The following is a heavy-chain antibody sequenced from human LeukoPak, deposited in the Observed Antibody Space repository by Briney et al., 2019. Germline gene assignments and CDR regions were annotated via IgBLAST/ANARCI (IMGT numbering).Heavy chain of an antibody. CDR1: GYTFTGYY. D-gene: IGHD6-13*01. V-gene: IGHV1-2*02. CDR2: INPNSGGT. J-gene: IGHJ5*02. Sequence: ASVKVSCKASGYTFTGYYMHWVRQAPGQGLEWMGWINPNSGGTNYAQKFQGRVTMTRDTSISTAYMELSRLRSDDTAVYYCARDKSGSSSWNWFDPWGREPWSPSPQ. CDR3: ARDKSGSSSWNWFDP.